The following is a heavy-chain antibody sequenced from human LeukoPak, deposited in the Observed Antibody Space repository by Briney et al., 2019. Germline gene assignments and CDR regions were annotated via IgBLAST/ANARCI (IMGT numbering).Heavy chain of an antibody. CDR1: GGSIRSSYYY. D-gene: IGHD3-22*01. J-gene: IGHJ3*02. CDR3: ARGPPLITMIVVVRDAFDI. Sequence: SETLSLTCTVSGGSIRSSYYYWGWIRQPPGKGLEWIGEINHSGSTNYNPSLKSRVTISVDTSKNQFSLKLSSVTAADTAVYYCARGPPLITMIVVVRDAFDIWGQGTMVTVSS. CDR2: INHSGST. V-gene: IGHV4-39*07.